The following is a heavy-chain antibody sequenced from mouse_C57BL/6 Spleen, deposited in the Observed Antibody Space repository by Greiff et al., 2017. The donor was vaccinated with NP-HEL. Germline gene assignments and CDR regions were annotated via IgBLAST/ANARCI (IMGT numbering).Heavy chain of an antibody. CDR3: AREGGLRRGYAMDY. CDR1: GFTFSSYG. V-gene: IGHV5-6*01. CDR2: ISSGGSYT. J-gene: IGHJ4*01. D-gene: IGHD2-4*01. Sequence: EVKLVESGGDLVKPGGSLKLSCAASGFTFSSYGMSWVRQTPDKRLEWVATISSGGSYTYYPDSVKGRFTISRDNAKNTLYLQMSSLKSEDTAMYYCAREGGLRRGYAMDYWGQGTSVTVSS.